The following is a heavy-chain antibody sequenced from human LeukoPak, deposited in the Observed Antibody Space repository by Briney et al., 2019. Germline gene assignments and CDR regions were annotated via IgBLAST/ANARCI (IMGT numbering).Heavy chain of an antibody. CDR1: GFTFITYS. D-gene: IGHD3-10*01. Sequence: GGSLRLSCAASGFTFITYSMNWVRQAPGKGREWVSSIISSSSYIYYADSVRGRFTISRDNPKNSLYLQMNSMRAEDTAVYYCARVALVSGPSYGSESEAADYWGQGTLVTVSS. CDR3: ARVALVSGPSYGSESEAADY. CDR2: IISSSSYI. J-gene: IGHJ4*02. V-gene: IGHV3-21*01.